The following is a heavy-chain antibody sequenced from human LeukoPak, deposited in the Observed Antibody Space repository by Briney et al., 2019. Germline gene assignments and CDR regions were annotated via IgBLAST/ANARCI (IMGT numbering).Heavy chain of an antibody. Sequence: GGSLRLSCAASGFTFSSYGMHRVRQAPGKGLEWVAVISYDGSNKYYADSVKGRFTISRDNSKNTLYLQMNSLRAEDTAVYYSATHSSSGGFDYWGQGTLVTVSS. CDR1: GFTFSSYG. D-gene: IGHD6-13*01. V-gene: IGHV3-30*03. J-gene: IGHJ4*02. CDR2: ISYDGSNK. CDR3: ATHSSSGGFDY.